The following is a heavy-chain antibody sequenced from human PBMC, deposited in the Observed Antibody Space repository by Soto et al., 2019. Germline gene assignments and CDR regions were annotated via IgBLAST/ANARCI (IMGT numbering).Heavy chain of an antibody. CDR3: ARMDGDYNYYALDV. J-gene: IGHJ6*02. Sequence: QVTLKESGPVLVKPTETLTLTCTVSGFSLSNPRMGVSWIRQPPGKPLEWLAHFFSDAERSYSASMQSRLTMSTDTSGSQVVLTMTNMDPVDTATYFCARMDGDYNYYALDVWGQGTTVTFSS. V-gene: IGHV2-26*01. D-gene: IGHD4-17*01. CDR1: GFSLSNPRMG. CDR2: FFSDAER.